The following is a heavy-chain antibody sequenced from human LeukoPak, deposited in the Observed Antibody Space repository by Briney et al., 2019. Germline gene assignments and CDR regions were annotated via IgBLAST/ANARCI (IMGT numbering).Heavy chain of an antibody. CDR3: ASGVEYRNYGNYIGGTYMDV. Sequence: ASVKVSCKASGYTFTSYGISWVRQAPGQGLEWMGWISAYKGNTNYAQKLQGRVTMNTDTSTSTAYMEMRSLRSDDTAVYYYASGVEYRNYGNYIGGTYMDVWGKGTTVTVYS. D-gene: IGHD4-11*01. CDR2: ISAYKGNT. J-gene: IGHJ6*03. V-gene: IGHV1-18*01. CDR1: GYTFTSYG.